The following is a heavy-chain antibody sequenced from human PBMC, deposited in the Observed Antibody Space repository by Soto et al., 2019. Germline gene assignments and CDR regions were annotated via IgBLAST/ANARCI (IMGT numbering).Heavy chain of an antibody. CDR1: GFTFMSYG. CDR3: AIVGYCTTGVCPHDCFDF. Sequence: QVQLVESGGGVVQPGRSLRLSCAASGFTFMSYGMHWVRQAPGKGLEWVAFISYDGSNEYYADSVKGRFTISRDNSRNTLFLQMNSLSAEDTAVYYCAIVGYCTTGVCPHDCFDFWGQGTTVTVSS. J-gene: IGHJ3*01. D-gene: IGHD2-8*01. V-gene: IGHV3-30*03. CDR2: ISYDGSNE.